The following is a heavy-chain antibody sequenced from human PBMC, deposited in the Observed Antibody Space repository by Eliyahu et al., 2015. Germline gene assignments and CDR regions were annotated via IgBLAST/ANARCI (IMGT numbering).Heavy chain of an antibody. J-gene: IGHJ4*02. CDR3: VAWLRGYGY. Sequence: EVQLVESGGGLVQPGGSLXLXCAASGSAFXDHFMDWVRQAPGKGLEWVGXTKNKDNSYIREYAASVTGRFTISRDDSKSSLYLQMNSLKTEDTAVYYCVAWLRGYGYWGQGTLVTVSS. V-gene: IGHV3-72*01. D-gene: IGHD5-12*01. CDR2: TKNKDNSYIR. CDR1: GSAFXDHF.